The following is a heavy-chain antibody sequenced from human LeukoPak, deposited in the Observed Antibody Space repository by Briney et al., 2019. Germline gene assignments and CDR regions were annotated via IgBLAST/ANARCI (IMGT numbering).Heavy chain of an antibody. CDR3: ATDSSGRTGDPGYFDL. CDR2: FDPEDGET. D-gene: IGHD2-21*02. V-gene: IGHV1-24*01. CDR1: GYTLTELS. Sequence: GASVNVSCKVSGYTLTELSMHWVRQAPGKGLEWMGGFDPEDGETIYAQKFQGRVTMTEDTSTDTAYMELSSLRSEDTAVYYCATDSSGRTGDPGYFDLWGRGTLVSVSS. J-gene: IGHJ2*01.